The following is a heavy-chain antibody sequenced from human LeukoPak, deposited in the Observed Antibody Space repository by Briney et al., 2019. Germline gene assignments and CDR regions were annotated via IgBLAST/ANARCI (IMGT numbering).Heavy chain of an antibody. CDR2: IFYSGNT. J-gene: IGHJ4*02. V-gene: IGHV4-39*07. CDR3: ARDLSFDWFPYYFDY. Sequence: PSETLSLTCTVSSGSVSNSHYYWAWVRQPPGKGLEWPGSIFYSGNTHYNPSLKSPVTISIDTSKNQFSLKVSSVTAADTAIYYCARDLSFDWFPYYFDYWGQGILVTVSS. D-gene: IGHD3-9*01. CDR1: SGSVSNSHYY.